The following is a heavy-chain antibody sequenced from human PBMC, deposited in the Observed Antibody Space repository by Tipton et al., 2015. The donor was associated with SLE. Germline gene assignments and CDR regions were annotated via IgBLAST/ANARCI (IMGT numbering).Heavy chain of an antibody. CDR2: ISGSGGST. CDR1: GFTFSSYA. D-gene: IGHD4-17*01. CDR3: AKDDMDYGDYADAFDI. J-gene: IGHJ3*02. Sequence: VQLVQSGGVVVQPGGSLRLSCTASGFTFSSYAMSWVRQAPGKGLEWVSAISGSGGSTYYADSVKGRFTISRDNSKNTLYLQMNSLRAEDTAVYYCAKDDMDYGDYADAFDIWGQGTMVTVSS. V-gene: IGHV3-23*04.